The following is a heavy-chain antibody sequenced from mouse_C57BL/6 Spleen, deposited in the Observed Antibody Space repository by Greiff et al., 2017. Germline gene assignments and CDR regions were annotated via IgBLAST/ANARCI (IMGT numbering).Heavy chain of an antibody. Sequence: EVMLVESGGGLVQPGGSLSLSCAASGFTFTDYYMSWVRQPPGKALEWLGFIRNKANGYTTEYSASVKGRFTISRDNFQSILYLQMNALRAEDSATYYCARSYYDGSSHWYFDVGGTGTTVTVSS. CDR1: GFTFTDYY. V-gene: IGHV7-3*01. CDR3: ARSYYDGSSHWYFDV. J-gene: IGHJ1*03. CDR2: IRNKANGYTT. D-gene: IGHD1-1*01.